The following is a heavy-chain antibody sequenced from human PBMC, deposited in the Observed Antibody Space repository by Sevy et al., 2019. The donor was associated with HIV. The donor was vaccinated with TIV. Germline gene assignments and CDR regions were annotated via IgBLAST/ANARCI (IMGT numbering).Heavy chain of an antibody. Sequence: GGSLRLSCVASGFTFGSYGMLWVRQAPGKGLEWVADIWFDGSNIHYADSVRGRFTISRDNSKNTLSLHMSSLRVEDTAVYYCARERTYLFDYCGQGTLFTVSS. J-gene: IGHJ4*02. CDR3: ARERTYLFDY. V-gene: IGHV3-33*01. CDR1: GFTFGSYG. CDR2: IWFDGSNI.